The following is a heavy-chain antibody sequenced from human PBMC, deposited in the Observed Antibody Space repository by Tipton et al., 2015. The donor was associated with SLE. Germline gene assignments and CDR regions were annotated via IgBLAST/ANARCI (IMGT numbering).Heavy chain of an antibody. CDR3: ARDSRLWFRELLS. CDR1: GYTFTSYG. Sequence: QLVQSGAEVKKPGASVKVSCKASGYTFTSYGINWVRQAPGQGLEWMGWMNADNGNTNYAQKLQGRVTMTTDTSTSTAYMELRSLRSDAAAVYYCARDSRLWFRELLSWGQGTLVTVSS. D-gene: IGHD3-10*01. J-gene: IGHJ4*02. CDR2: MNADNGNT. V-gene: IGHV1-18*01.